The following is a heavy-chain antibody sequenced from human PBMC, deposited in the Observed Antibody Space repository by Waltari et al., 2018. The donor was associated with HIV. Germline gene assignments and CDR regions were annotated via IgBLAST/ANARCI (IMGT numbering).Heavy chain of an antibody. V-gene: IGHV1-8*01. J-gene: IGHJ4*02. CDR2: MKPDEGNP. Sequence: QEQLVQSGAEVKKPGASVKVSCTASRYTFTSHDIHLVRQAPGQGLEWVGWMKPDEGNPGYVQKCHVTLNMTRTTSINTAYLEFYRLTSDDTAVYYGARTPYCVDGDCYARGIYFEFWGQGTLVTVSS. CDR1: RYTFTSHD. CDR3: ARTPYCVDGDCYARGIYFEF. D-gene: IGHD2-21*02.